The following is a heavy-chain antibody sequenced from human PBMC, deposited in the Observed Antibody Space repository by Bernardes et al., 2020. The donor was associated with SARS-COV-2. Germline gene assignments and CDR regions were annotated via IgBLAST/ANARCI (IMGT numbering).Heavy chain of an antibody. CDR3: ATGPALVPAAREAWFDP. CDR1: GYTLTELS. V-gene: IGHV1-24*01. Sequence: KVSCKVSGYTLTELSMHWVRQAPGKGLEWMGGFDPEDGETIYAQKFQGRVTMTEDTSTDTAYMELSSLRSEDTAVYYCATGPALVPAAREAWFDPWGQGTLVTVSS. D-gene: IGHD2-2*01. CDR2: FDPEDGET. J-gene: IGHJ5*02.